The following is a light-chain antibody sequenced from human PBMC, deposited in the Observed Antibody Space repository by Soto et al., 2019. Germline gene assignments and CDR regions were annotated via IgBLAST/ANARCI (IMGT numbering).Light chain of an antibody. V-gene: IGKV1-39*01. J-gene: IGKJ2*01. CDR3: QQSYSTLYT. Sequence: DIQMTQSPSSLSASVGDRVTITCRASQSISSYLNWYQQKPGKAPNLLIYAASSLQSGVPSRFSGSGSGKDFTLTISSLQPEDFATYYCQQSYSTLYTFGQGTKLEIK. CDR2: AAS. CDR1: QSISSY.